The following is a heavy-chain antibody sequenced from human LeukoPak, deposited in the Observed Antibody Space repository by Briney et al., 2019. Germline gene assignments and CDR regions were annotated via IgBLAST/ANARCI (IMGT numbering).Heavy chain of an antibody. J-gene: IGHJ4*02. CDR1: GFTFSSYW. V-gene: IGHV3-74*01. D-gene: IGHD6-19*01. Sequence: GGSLRLSCAASGFTFSSYWMHWVRQAPGKGLVWVSRINSDGSSTSYADSVKGRFTISRDNAKNTLYLQMNSLRAEDTAVYYCASISSGWSVAAVDYWGQGTLVTVSP. CDR2: INSDGSST. CDR3: ASISSGWSVAAVDY.